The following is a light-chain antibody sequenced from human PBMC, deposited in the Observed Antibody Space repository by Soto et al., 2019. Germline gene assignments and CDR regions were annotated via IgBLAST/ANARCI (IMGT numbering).Light chain of an antibody. V-gene: IGKV1-27*01. Sequence: EIQMTQSPSSLSASVGDRVTITCRASQGISSYLAWYQQKPGKVPKLLIFAASTLQSGVPSRFGGSGSGTDFTLTISSLQPEDVATYYSQKYDSGPFTFGPGTNVDIK. CDR1: QGISSY. J-gene: IGKJ3*01. CDR2: AAS. CDR3: QKYDSGPFT.